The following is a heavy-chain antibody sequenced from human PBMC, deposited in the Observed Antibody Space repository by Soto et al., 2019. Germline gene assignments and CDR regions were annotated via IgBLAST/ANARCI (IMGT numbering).Heavy chain of an antibody. J-gene: IGHJ6*02. CDR2: IYPGDSDT. D-gene: IGHD6-19*01. V-gene: IGHV5-51*01. CDR3: ARPREAGKYYYGVDV. Sequence: PGESLKIPSKGSGYSCTNHGIGCIRQMPGKGLEWMGIIYPGDSDTRYSPSFQGQVTISADKSISTAYLQWSSLKASDTAMYYCARPREAGKYYYGVDVWGQGTTVTVSS. CDR1: GYSCTNHG.